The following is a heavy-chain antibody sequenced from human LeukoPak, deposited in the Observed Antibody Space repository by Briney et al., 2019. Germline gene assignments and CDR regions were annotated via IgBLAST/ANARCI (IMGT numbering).Heavy chain of an antibody. Sequence: ASVKVSCKASGFTFNDNGISWVRQAPGQGLEWMGWINSYNGNTNYAQNVQGRVTMTIDTSTSIAYMELRSLRSDDTAVYYCARDLKGYCVGSSCYKRGYYNYGIDVWGQGTTVTVSS. CDR2: INSYNGNT. J-gene: IGHJ6*02. V-gene: IGHV1-18*01. CDR3: ARDLKGYCVGSSCYKRGYYNYGIDV. D-gene: IGHD2-2*02. CDR1: GFTFNDNG.